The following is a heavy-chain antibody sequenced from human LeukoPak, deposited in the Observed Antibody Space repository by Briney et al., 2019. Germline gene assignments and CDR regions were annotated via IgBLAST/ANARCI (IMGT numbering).Heavy chain of an antibody. Sequence: SETLSLTCAVYGGSFSGYYWSWIRQPPGKGLEWIGEINHSGSTNYNPSLKSRVTISVDTSKNQFSLKLSSVTAADTAVYYCVDTAMVAGYWGQGTLVTVSS. CDR3: VDTAMVAGY. CDR1: GGSFSGYY. J-gene: IGHJ4*02. V-gene: IGHV4-34*01. D-gene: IGHD5-18*01. CDR2: INHSGST.